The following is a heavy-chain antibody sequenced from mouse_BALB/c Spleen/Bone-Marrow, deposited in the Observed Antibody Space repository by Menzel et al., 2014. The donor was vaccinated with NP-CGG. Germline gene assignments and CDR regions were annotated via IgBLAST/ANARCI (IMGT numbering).Heavy chain of an antibody. CDR2: VYPGDGST. J-gene: IGHJ4*01. V-gene: IGHV1S56*01. CDR1: GYTFTSYY. CDR3: ARKENWAYAMDY. Sequence: QVQLQQSGPELVKPGASVKMSCKASGYTFTSYYIHWVKQRPGQGLERIGWVYPGDGSTKYNEKFKSKTTLTADKSSSTAYMLLSSLTSEDSAIYFCARKENWAYAMDYWGQGTSVTVSS.